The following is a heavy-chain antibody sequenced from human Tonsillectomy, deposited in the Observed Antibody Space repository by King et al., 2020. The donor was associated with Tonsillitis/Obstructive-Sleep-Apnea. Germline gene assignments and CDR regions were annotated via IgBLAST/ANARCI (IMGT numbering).Heavy chain of an antibody. CDR2: ISYDGSIK. Sequence: LQLVQSGGGVVQPGRSLRLSCAASGFTFSSYVMQWVRQAPGKGLEWVAVISYDGSIKYDADSVKGRFTISRDNSKNTLYLQMNSLRPEDTAIYYCAASDIVARDGAFDIWGQGTMVTVSS. D-gene: IGHD5-12*01. CDR3: AASDIVARDGAFDI. CDR1: GFTFSSYV. V-gene: IGHV3-30*04. J-gene: IGHJ3*02.